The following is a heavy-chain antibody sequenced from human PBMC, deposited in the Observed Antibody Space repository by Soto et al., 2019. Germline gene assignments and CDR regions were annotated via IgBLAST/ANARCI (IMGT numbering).Heavy chain of an antibody. CDR3: ARFNYYDSSGYSNEALDI. D-gene: IGHD3-22*01. J-gene: IGHJ3*02. CDR1: GGTFSSYA. Sequence: QVQLVQSGAEVKKPGSSVKVSCKASGGTFSSYAISWVRQAPGQGLEWMGGIIPIFGTANYAQKFQGRVTITAVESISTAYVELSSLRSDDTAVYYCARFNYYDSSGYSNEALDIWGQGTMVTVSS. V-gene: IGHV1-69*01. CDR2: IIPIFGTA.